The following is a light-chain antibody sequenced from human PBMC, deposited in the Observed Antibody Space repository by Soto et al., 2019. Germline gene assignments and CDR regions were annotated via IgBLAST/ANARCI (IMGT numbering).Light chain of an antibody. CDR3: QQSNSIPVT. Sequence: DIQMTQSPSSLSAPVGDRVTITCRASQSISSYLHWYQQKPGKAPKLLIYAASSLQSGVPSRFSGSGSGTDFTLTISSLQPEDFATYYCQQSNSIPVTFGQGTKVDIK. V-gene: IGKV1-39*01. CDR2: AAS. J-gene: IGKJ1*01. CDR1: QSISSY.